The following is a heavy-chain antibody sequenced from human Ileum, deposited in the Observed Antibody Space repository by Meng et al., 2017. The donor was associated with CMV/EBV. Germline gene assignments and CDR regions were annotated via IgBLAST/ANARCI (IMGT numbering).Heavy chain of an antibody. CDR2: VRNDESTT. V-gene: IGHV3-33*01. Sequence: LSCAGCGFSFRRHGRHWVRLAPGKLLEWVAGVRNDESTTHYADSVKGLFTISRDNYNNMLYLQMTSLKADDTAVYYCARYEGGVGFDYWGQGTLVTVSS. CDR3: ARYEGGVGFDY. CDR1: GFSFRRHG. J-gene: IGHJ4*02. D-gene: IGHD3-16*01.